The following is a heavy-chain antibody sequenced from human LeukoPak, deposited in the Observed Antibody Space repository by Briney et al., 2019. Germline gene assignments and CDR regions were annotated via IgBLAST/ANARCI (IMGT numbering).Heavy chain of an antibody. Sequence: SETLSLTCTVSGGSISGYYWSWIRQPPGKGLEWIGYIYYSGSTNYNPSLKSRVTMSINTSKNQFSLKLSSVTAADTAVYYCARVSYYYDPDGFDIWGQGTMVTVSS. J-gene: IGHJ3*02. CDR2: IYYSGST. D-gene: IGHD3-22*01. V-gene: IGHV4-59*01. CDR3: ARVSYYYDPDGFDI. CDR1: GGSISGYY.